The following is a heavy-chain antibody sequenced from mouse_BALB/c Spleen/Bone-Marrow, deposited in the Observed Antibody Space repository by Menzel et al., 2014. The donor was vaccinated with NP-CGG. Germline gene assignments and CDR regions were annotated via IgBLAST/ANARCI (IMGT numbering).Heavy chain of an antibody. CDR1: GYAFTNYL. D-gene: IGHD4-1*01. J-gene: IGHJ4*01. CDR2: INPGSGGT. CDR3: ARCLTGTSALDF. V-gene: IGHV1-54*01. Sequence: VKLQESGAELVRPGTSVKVFCKASGYAFTNYLIEWVKQRPGQGLEWIGVINPGSGGTNYNEKFRGKATLTADKSSSTAYMQLSSLTSDDSAVYFCARCLTGTSALDFWGQGTSVTVSS.